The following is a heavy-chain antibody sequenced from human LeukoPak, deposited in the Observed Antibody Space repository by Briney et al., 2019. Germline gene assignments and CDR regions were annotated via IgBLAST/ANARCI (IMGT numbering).Heavy chain of an antibody. CDR2: ISAYNGNT. V-gene: IGHV1-18*01. CDR1: GYTFTSYG. J-gene: IGHJ3*02. CDR3: ARDFSQLANDAFDI. Sequence: SVKVSCKASGYTFTSYGISWVRQAPGQGLEWMGWISAYNGNTNYAQKLQGRVTMTTDTSTSTAYMELRSLRSDDTAVYYCARDFSQLANDAFDIWGQGTMVTVSS. D-gene: IGHD4/OR15-4a*01.